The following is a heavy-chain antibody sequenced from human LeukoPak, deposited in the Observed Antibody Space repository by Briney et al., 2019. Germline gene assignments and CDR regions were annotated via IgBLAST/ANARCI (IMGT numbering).Heavy chain of an antibody. D-gene: IGHD6-13*01. J-gene: IGHJ5*02. CDR1: GGSISSGGYY. Sequence: SETLSLTCTVSGGSISSGGYYWSWIRQHPGKGLEWIGDIYYSGSTYYNPSLKSRVTISVDTSKNQFSLKLSSVTAADTAVYYCARDLGSGYSSHRFDPWGQGTLVTVSS. V-gene: IGHV4-31*03. CDR3: ARDLGSGYSSHRFDP. CDR2: IYYSGST.